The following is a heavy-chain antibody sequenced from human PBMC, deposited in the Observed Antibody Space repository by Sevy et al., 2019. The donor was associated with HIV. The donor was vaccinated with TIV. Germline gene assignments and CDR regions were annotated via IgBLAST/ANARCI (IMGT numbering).Heavy chain of an antibody. CDR3: ARGGDYDILTGYYPNDY. Sequence: SETLALTCAVYGGSFSGYYWSWIRQPPGKGLEWIGEINHSGSTNYNPSLKSRVTISVDTSKNQFSLKLSSVTAADTAVYYCARGGDYDILTGYYPNDYWGQGTLVTVSS. D-gene: IGHD3-9*01. J-gene: IGHJ4*02. CDR2: INHSGST. V-gene: IGHV4-34*01. CDR1: GGSFSGYY.